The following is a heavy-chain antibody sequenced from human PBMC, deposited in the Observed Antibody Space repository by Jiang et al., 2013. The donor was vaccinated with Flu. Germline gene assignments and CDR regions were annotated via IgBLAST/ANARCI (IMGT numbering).Heavy chain of an antibody. Sequence: EVKKPGSSVKVSCKASGGTFSSYTISWVRQAPGQGLEWMGRIIPILGIANYAQKFQGRVTITADKSTSTAYMELSSLRSEDTAVYYCARFVTTSSGPDAFDIWGQGTMVTVSS. CDR2: IIPILGIA. D-gene: IGHD3-10*01. CDR3: ARFVTTSSGPDAFDI. CDR1: GGTFSSYT. V-gene: IGHV1-69*02. J-gene: IGHJ3*02.